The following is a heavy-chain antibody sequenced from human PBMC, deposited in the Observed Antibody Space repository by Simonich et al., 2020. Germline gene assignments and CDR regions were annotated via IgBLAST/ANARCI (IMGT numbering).Heavy chain of an antibody. Sequence: EVQLVESGGGLVKPGGSLRLSCAASGFTFSSYSMNRVRQAPGKGLEWVSSILSSSSYRYYADSVKGRFTIARDNAKNSLYLQMNSLRAEDTAVYYCARWIAVAGTGAYGMDVWGQGTTVTVSS. CDR2: ILSSSSYR. V-gene: IGHV3-21*01. CDR3: ARWIAVAGTGAYGMDV. CDR1: GFTFSSYS. D-gene: IGHD6-19*01. J-gene: IGHJ6*02.